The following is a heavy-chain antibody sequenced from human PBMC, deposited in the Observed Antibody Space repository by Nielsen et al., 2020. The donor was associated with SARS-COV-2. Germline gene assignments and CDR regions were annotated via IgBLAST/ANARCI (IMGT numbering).Heavy chain of an antibody. CDR2: ISWNSGSI. J-gene: IGHJ4*02. Sequence: SLKISCAASGFTFDDYAMHWVRQAPGKGLEWVSGISWNSGSIAYADSVKGRFTISRDNAKNSLYLQMNSLRAEDTALYYCASLYSSSWYSPFDYWGQGTLVTVSS. V-gene: IGHV3-9*01. CDR1: GFTFDDYA. CDR3: ASLYSSSWYSPFDY. D-gene: IGHD6-13*01.